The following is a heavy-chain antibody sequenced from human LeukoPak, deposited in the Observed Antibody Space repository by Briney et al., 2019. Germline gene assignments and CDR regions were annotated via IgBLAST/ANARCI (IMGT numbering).Heavy chain of an antibody. V-gene: IGHV4-39*01. CDR3: ASVGTYYFDH. Sequence: SETLSLTCTVSGGSISSSSYYWGWIRQPPGKGLEWIGSIYYSGGPYYNPSLKSRVTISVDTSKNQFSLKLTSVTAADTAMYYCASVGTYYFDHWGQGALVTVSS. CDR1: GGSISSSSYY. J-gene: IGHJ4*02. D-gene: IGHD7-27*01. CDR2: IYYSGGP.